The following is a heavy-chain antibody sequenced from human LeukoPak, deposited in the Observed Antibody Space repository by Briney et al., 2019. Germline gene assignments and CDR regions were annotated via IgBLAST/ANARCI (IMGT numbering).Heavy chain of an antibody. J-gene: IGHJ4*02. V-gene: IGHV3-48*01. CDR2: ISSSTGTI. Sequence: GGSLRLSCAASGFTFSSYTMNWVRQAPGKGLEWVSYISSSTGTIYYADSVKGRFTISRDNAKNSLYLQMNSLRAEDTAVYYCAKDRMSGQQWLVPYYFDYWGQGTLVTVSS. D-gene: IGHD6-19*01. CDR1: GFTFSSYT. CDR3: AKDRMSGQQWLVPYYFDY.